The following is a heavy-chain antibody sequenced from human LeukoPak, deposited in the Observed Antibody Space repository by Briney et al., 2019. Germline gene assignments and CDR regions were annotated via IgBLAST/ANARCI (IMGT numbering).Heavy chain of an antibody. CDR3: AREIIAALDY. V-gene: IGHV3-30-3*01. CDR1: GFTFSSYA. J-gene: IGHJ4*02. D-gene: IGHD6-6*01. CDR2: ISYDGSNK. Sequence: PGGSLRLSCAASGFTFSSYAMHWVRQAPGKGLEWVAVISYDGSNKYYADSVKGRFTISRDNSKNTLYLRMNSLRAEDTAVYYCAREIIAALDYWGQGTLVTVSS.